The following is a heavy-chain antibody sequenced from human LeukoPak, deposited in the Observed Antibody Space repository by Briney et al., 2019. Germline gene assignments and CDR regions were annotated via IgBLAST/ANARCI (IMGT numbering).Heavy chain of an antibody. Sequence: KPGGSLRLSCAASGFTFSNAWLSWVRQAPGKGLEWDGRIKSKTDGGTTDYAAPVKGRFTISRDDSKTTLYLQMNSLKTEDTAVYYCTTDDPRWYAYWGQGTLVTVSS. CDR2: IKSKTDGGTT. CDR1: GFTFSNAW. CDR3: TTDDPRWYAY. D-gene: IGHD6-13*01. V-gene: IGHV3-15*01. J-gene: IGHJ4*02.